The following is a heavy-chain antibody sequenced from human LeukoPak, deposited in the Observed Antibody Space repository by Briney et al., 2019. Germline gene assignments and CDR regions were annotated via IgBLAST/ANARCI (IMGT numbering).Heavy chain of an antibody. CDR1: GYTFTSYD. V-gene: IGHV1-69*04. Sequence: SVKVSCKASGYTFTSYDINWVRQATGQGLEWMGRIIPILGIANYAQKFQGRVTITADKSTSTAYMELSSLRSEDTAVYYCARSGTTWYFDLWGRGTLVTVSS. J-gene: IGHJ2*01. D-gene: IGHD2-2*01. CDR2: IIPILGIA. CDR3: ARSGTTWYFDL.